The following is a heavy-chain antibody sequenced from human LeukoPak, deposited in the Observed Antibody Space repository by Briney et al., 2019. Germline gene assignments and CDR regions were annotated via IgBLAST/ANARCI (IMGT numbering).Heavy chain of an antibody. Sequence: PGGSLRLSCAASGFTFSSHAMSWVRQAPGKGLEWVSAISGSGGSTYYADSVKGRFTISRDNSKNTLYLQMNSLRAEDTAVYYCARLETYYYYGMDVWGQGTTVTVSS. J-gene: IGHJ6*02. CDR2: ISGSGGST. D-gene: IGHD3-22*01. V-gene: IGHV3-23*01. CDR3: ARLETYYYYGMDV. CDR1: GFTFSSHA.